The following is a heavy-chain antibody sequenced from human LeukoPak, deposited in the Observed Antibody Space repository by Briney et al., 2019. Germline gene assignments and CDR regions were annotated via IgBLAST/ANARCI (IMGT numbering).Heavy chain of an antibody. CDR1: GGTFSNYA. J-gene: IGHJ3*02. V-gene: IGHV1-69*06. CDR2: IIPIFGTA. D-gene: IGHD6-13*01. Sequence: SVKVSCKASGGTFSNYAISWVRQAPGQGLEWMGGIIPIFGTANYAQKFRGRVTITADKSTRTAYMELSSLRSEDTAVYYCARDGSSSWYGGDAFDIWGQGTMVTVSS. CDR3: ARDGSSSWYGGDAFDI.